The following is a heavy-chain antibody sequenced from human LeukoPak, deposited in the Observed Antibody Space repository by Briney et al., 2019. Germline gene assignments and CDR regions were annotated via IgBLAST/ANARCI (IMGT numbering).Heavy chain of an antibody. V-gene: IGHV3-48*03. Sequence: GGSLRLSCAASGFTFSSYEMNWVRQAPGKGLEWVSCISSSGSTIYYADSVKGRFTISRDNAKNSLYLQMNSLRAEDTAVYYCARGGPAAGRFDYWGQGTLVTVSS. J-gene: IGHJ4*02. D-gene: IGHD6-13*01. CDR1: GFTFSSYE. CDR3: ARGGPAAGRFDY. CDR2: ISSSGSTI.